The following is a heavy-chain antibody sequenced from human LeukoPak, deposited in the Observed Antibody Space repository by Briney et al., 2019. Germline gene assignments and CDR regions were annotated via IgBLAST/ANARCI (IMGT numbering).Heavy chain of an antibody. CDR2: ISGSGGTT. CDR1: GSTFSSFA. Sequence: GGSLRLSCAASGSTFSSFAMSWVRQAPGKGLEWVSAISGSGGTTYYADSVKGRFTISRDNSKNTLYLQMNSLRAEDTAVYFCAKDTLSDYDFWSGSDYWGQGTLVTVSS. D-gene: IGHD3-3*01. J-gene: IGHJ4*02. V-gene: IGHV3-23*01. CDR3: AKDTLSDYDFWSGSDY.